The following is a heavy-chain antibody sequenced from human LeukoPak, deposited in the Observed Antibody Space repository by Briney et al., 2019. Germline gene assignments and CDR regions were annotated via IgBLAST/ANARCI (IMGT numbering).Heavy chain of an antibody. Sequence: GRSLRLSCAASGFTFDDYVMHWVRQAPGKGLEWVSGISWNSGSIGYADSVKGRFTISRDNAKNSLYLQMNSLRAEDTALYYCAKDSSALSSSWYSVFDYWGQGTLVTVSS. D-gene: IGHD6-13*01. CDR1: GFTFDDYV. CDR2: ISWNSGSI. J-gene: IGHJ4*02. V-gene: IGHV3-9*01. CDR3: AKDSSALSSSWYSVFDY.